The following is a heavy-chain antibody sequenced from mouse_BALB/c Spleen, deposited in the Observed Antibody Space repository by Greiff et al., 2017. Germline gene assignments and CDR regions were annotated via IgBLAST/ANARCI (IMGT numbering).Heavy chain of an antibody. V-gene: IGHV2-9*02. J-gene: IGHJ4*01. D-gene: IGHD2-14*01. CDR3: ARDYRYERFGYAMDY. Sequence: VQLKESGPGLVAPSQSLSITCTVSGFSLTSYGVHWVRQPPGKGLEWLGVIWAGGSTNYNSALMSRLSISKDNSKSQVFLKMNSLQTDDTAMYYCARDYRYERFGYAMDYWGQGTSVTVSS. CDR2: IWAGGST. CDR1: GFSLTSYG.